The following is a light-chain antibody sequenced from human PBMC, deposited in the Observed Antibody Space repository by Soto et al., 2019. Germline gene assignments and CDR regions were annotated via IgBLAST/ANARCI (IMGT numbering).Light chain of an antibody. CDR1: SSDVGGYNY. Sequence: QSVLTQPASVSGSPGQSITISCTGTSSDVGGYNYVSWYQHHPGKAPKLMIYDVSNRPSGVSNRFSGSKSGNTASLTISGLQPEDVSFYYCGSYTTSNTRQIVFGTGIDVPVL. J-gene: IGLJ1*01. CDR2: DVS. CDR3: GSYTTSNTRQIV. V-gene: IGLV2-14*03.